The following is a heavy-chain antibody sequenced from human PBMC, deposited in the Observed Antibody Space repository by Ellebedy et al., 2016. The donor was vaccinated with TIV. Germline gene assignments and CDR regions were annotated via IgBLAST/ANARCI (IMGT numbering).Heavy chain of an antibody. Sequence: GESLKISCAASGFTFSKYGIHWVRQAPGRGLEYVSAISGNGDITYYGHSVRGRFTISRDNSKNTVYLQMGSLRAEDMAVYYCASDAFDIWGQGTMVSVSS. CDR3: ASDAFDI. V-gene: IGHV3-64*01. J-gene: IGHJ3*02. CDR1: GFTFSKYG. CDR2: ISGNGDIT.